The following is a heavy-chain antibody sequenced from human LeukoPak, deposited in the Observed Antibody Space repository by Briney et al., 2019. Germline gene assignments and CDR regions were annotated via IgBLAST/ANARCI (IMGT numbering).Heavy chain of an antibody. J-gene: IGHJ4*02. Sequence: SETLSLTCAVYGGSFSGYYWSWIRQPPGKGLEWIGEINHSGSTNYNPSLKSRVTISVDTSKNQFSLKLSSATAADTAVYYCARVNYYGSGSYYTNRDSFDYWGQGTLVTVSS. CDR1: GGSFSGYY. CDR3: ARVNYYGSGSYYTNRDSFDY. D-gene: IGHD3-10*01. V-gene: IGHV4-34*01. CDR2: INHSGST.